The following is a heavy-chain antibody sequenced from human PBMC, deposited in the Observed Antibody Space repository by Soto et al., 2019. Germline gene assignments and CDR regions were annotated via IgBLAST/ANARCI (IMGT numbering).Heavy chain of an antibody. CDR1: GFTFGDHY. Sequence: QVQLVESGGGLVKPGGSLRLSCAASGFTFGDHYMSWIRQAPGKGLEWIAYISSSGSTIYYADSVKGRFTVSRDNAKDSLYLQMNSLRVDDTALYYCASNDSGYYFRGTEGYDIWGQGTMVTVSS. D-gene: IGHD3-10*02. CDR2: ISSSGSTI. J-gene: IGHJ3*02. CDR3: ASNDSGYYFRGTEGYDI. V-gene: IGHV3-11*01.